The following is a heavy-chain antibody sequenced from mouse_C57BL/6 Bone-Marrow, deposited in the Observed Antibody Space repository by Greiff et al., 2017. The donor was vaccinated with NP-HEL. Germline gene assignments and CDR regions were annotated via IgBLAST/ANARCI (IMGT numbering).Heavy chain of an antibody. CDR1: GYTFTSYW. V-gene: IGHV1-55*01. Sequence: QVQLQQPGAELVKPGASVKLSCKASGYTFTSYWITWVKQRPGQGLEWIGDIYPASGSTNYNAKFKSTATLTVDTSSSTAYMQLSRLTSEDSAVYYCARRGLLRTWFDYWGQGTLVTVSA. CDR3: ARRGLLRTWFDY. D-gene: IGHD1-1*01. J-gene: IGHJ3*01. CDR2: IYPASGST.